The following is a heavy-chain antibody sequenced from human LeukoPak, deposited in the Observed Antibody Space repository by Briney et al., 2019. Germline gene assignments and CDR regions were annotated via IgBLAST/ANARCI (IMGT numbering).Heavy chain of an antibody. CDR2: IKPDGSEG. CDR3: ARDRGYKSFDY. Sequence: HPGGSLRLSCAASGFTFSSSWMAWVRQAPGKGLEWVANIKPDGSEGSYVDSVKGRFTISRDNAKNSLFLQMISLRAEDTAVYYCARDRGYKSFDYWGQGALVIVSS. CDR1: GFTFSSSW. D-gene: IGHD3-10*01. J-gene: IGHJ4*02. V-gene: IGHV3-7*04.